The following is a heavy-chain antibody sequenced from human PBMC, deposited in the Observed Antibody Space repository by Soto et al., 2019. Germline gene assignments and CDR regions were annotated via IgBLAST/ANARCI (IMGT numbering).Heavy chain of an antibody. CDR2: INPNSGGT. Sequence: ASVKVSCKASGYTFTGYYMHWVRQAPGQGLEWMGWINPNSGGTNYAQKFQGQVTISADKSISTAYLQWSSLKASDTAMYYCARHFGPTHWFDPWGQGTLVTVSS. J-gene: IGHJ5*02. CDR3: ARHFGPTHWFDP. CDR1: GYTFTGYY. D-gene: IGHD3-3*01. V-gene: IGHV1-2*02.